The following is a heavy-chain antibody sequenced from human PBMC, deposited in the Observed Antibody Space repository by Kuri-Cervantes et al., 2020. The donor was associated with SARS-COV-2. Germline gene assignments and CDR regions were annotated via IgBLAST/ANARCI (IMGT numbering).Heavy chain of an antibody. D-gene: IGHD6-19*01. Sequence: LSLTCAASGFTFSSYEMNWVRQAPGKGLEWVSYISSSGSTIYYADSVKGRFTISRDNAKNSLYLQMNSLRAEDTAVYYCARVDPPLIDSSGLTGIDYWGQRTLVTVSS. CDR1: GFTFSSYE. CDR3: ARVDPPLIDSSGLTGIDY. J-gene: IGHJ4*02. CDR2: ISSSGSTI. V-gene: IGHV3-48*03.